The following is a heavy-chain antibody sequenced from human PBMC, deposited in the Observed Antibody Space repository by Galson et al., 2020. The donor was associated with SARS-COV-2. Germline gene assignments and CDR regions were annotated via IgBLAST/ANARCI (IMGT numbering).Heavy chain of an antibody. D-gene: IGHD3-22*01. Sequence: ETSETLSLTCTVSGGSIRSGGYYWSWIRQHPGKGLEWIGYIYYSGSTYYNPSLKSRLTISVDTSKNHFSLKLSSVTAADTALYFCARGAERSSGLLCHFDYWGQGTLVTVSS. CDR3: ARGAERSSGLLCHFDY. CDR1: GGSIRSGGYY. CDR2: IYYSGST. J-gene: IGHJ4*02. V-gene: IGHV4-31*03.